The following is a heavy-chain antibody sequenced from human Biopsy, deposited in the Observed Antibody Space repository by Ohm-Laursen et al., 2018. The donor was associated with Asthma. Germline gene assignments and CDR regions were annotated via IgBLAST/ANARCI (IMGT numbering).Heavy chain of an antibody. V-gene: IGHV3-7*01. D-gene: IGHD3-3*02. J-gene: IGHJ6*02. CDR2: IKHDGSEN. Sequence: GSLRLSCSAFGFTFGDYWMSWVRQVPGRGLEWVANIKHDGSENNHVDSLKGRFTISRDNAKNSLYLQMNSLRAEDAAVYYCARTFHFWSPYHAEHYQLWGQGTTVTVSS. CDR3: ARTFHFWSPYHAEHYQL. CDR1: GFTFGDYW.